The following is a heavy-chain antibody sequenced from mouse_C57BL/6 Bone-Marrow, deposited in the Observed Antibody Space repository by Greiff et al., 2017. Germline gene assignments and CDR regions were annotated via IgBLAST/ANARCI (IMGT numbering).Heavy chain of an antibody. CDR3: ARSGLRCGYYFDY. CDR2: IYPGSGNT. CDR1: GYTFTDYY. Sequence: QVHVKQSGAELVRPGASVKLSCKASGYTFTDYYINWVKQRPGQGLEWIARIYPGSGNTYYNEKFKGKATLTAEKSSSTAYMQLSSLTSEDSAVYCCARSGLRCGYYFDYWGQGTTLTVSS. V-gene: IGHV1-76*01. D-gene: IGHD1-1*01. J-gene: IGHJ2*01.